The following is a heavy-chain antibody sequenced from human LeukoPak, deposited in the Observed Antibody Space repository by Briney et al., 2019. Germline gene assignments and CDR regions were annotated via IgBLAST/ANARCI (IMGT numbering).Heavy chain of an antibody. CDR3: ARNHYYDSSGSLDY. J-gene: IGHJ4*02. CDR1: GGSSSSSNW. Sequence: TSETLSLTCAVSGGSSSSSNWWSWVRQPPGKGLEWIGEIYHSGSTNYNPSLKSRVTISVDKSKNQYFLKLSSVTAADTAVYYCARNHYYDSSGSLDYWGQGTLVTVSS. D-gene: IGHD3-22*01. V-gene: IGHV4-4*02. CDR2: IYHSGST.